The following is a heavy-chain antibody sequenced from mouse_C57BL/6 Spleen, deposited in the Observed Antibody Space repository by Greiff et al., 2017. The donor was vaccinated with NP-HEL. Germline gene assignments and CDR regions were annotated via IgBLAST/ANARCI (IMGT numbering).Heavy chain of an antibody. CDR1: GYSFTGYY. CDR3: ARRESITTVVARGDAMDY. Sequence: VQLQQSGPELVKPGASVKISCKASGYSFTGYYMNWVKQSPEKSLEWIGEINPSTGGTTYNQKFKAKATLTVDKSSSTAYMQLKSLTSEDSAVYYCARRESITTVVARGDAMDYWGQGTSVTVSS. D-gene: IGHD1-1*01. CDR2: INPSTGGT. V-gene: IGHV1-42*01. J-gene: IGHJ4*01.